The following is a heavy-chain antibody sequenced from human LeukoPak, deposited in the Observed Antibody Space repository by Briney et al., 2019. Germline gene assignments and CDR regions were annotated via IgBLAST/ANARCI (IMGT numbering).Heavy chain of an antibody. Sequence: GESLKISCKGSGYSFTSYWIAWVRQMPGKGLEWMGIIYPGDSDITYSPSFQGQVTISADKSINTAYLQWSSLKASDTAMYFCARRDYGVKHFDYWGQGTLVTVSS. CDR1: GYSFTSYW. V-gene: IGHV5-51*01. J-gene: IGHJ4*02. CDR3: ARRDYGVKHFDY. D-gene: IGHD4-23*01. CDR2: IYPGDSDI.